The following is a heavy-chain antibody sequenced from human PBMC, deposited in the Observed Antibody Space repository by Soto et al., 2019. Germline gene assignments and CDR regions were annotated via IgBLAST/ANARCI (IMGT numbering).Heavy chain of an antibody. D-gene: IGHD3-3*01. Sequence: ASVKVSCKASGYTFASYDINWVRQATGQGLEWLGWMNPNSGNTGYAQKFQGRVTMTRNTSISTAYMELSSLRSEDTAVYYCASATEEITIFGVVPTSRFDPWGQGTLVTVSS. V-gene: IGHV1-8*01. CDR3: ASATEEITIFGVVPTSRFDP. CDR2: MNPNSGNT. CDR1: GYTFASYD. J-gene: IGHJ5*02.